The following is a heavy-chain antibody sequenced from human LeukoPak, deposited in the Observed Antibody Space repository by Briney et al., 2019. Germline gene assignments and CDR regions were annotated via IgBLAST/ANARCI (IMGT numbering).Heavy chain of an antibody. CDR3: AKDNSHRVTTGLDY. J-gene: IGHJ4*02. V-gene: IGHV3-9*03. CDR1: GFTFSSYW. CDR2: ISWNSGSI. D-gene: IGHD4-17*01. Sequence: GGSLRLSCAASGFTFSSYWMHWVRQAPGKGLEWVSGISWNSGSIGYADSVKGRFTISRDNAKNSLYLQMNSLRAEDMALYYCAKDNSHRVTTGLDYWGQGTLVTVSS.